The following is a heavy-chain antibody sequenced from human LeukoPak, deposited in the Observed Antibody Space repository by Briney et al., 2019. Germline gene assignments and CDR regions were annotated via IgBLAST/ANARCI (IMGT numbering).Heavy chain of an antibody. J-gene: IGHJ6*03. D-gene: IGHD3-3*01. V-gene: IGHV3-23*01. CDR1: GFHFRLYN. CDR2: IPAGGTDR. Sequence: PGGSLRLSCVGSGFHFRLYNMNWVRQAPGKGLEWVSGIPAGGTDRYYADSVKGRFTTSRDNTENTLYLQMNSLRAEDTALYYCARDSQYYDFWSHYSAYNYYYMDVWGKGTTVTVSS. CDR3: ARDSQYYDFWSHYSAYNYYYMDV.